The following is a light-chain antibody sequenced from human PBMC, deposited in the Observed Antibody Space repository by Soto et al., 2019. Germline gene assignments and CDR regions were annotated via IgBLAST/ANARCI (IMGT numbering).Light chain of an antibody. Sequence: DVVTTQSPLSLPVTLGQPASISCRSSQSLVYSDGNAYLNWLPQRPGQSPRRLIYKVSYRDAGVPDRVSGRGAGTDFTLKISRVEAEDVGVYYCMQGTHWPPYTFGQGTKLEIK. V-gene: IGKV2-30*01. CDR3: MQGTHWPPYT. J-gene: IGKJ2*01. CDR2: KVS. CDR1: QSLVYSDGNAY.